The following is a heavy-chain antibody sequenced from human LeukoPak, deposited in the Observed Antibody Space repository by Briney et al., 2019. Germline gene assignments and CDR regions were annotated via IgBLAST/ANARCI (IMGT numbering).Heavy chain of an antibody. Sequence: GGSLRLSCAASGFTFDDYAMHWVRQAPGKGLEWVSGISWNSGSIGYADSVKGRFTISRDNAKNSLYLQMNSLRAEDTALYYCAKDIRGSGWSYCGGDCYFDYWGQGTLVTVSS. CDR2: ISWNSGSI. CDR1: GFTFDDYA. J-gene: IGHJ4*02. V-gene: IGHV3-9*01. D-gene: IGHD2-21*02. CDR3: AKDIRGSGWSYCGGDCYFDY.